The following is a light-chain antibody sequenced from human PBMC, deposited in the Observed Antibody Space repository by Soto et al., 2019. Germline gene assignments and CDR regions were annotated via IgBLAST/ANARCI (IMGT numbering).Light chain of an antibody. V-gene: IGKV3-15*01. CDR1: QSVSSN. CDR2: GAS. CDR3: QHYNSYSEA. Sequence: EIVMTQSPATLSVSPGERATLSCRASQSVSSNLAWFQQKPGQAPRLLIYGASTRATGIPARFSGSGSGTEFTLTISSLQPDDFATYYCQHYNSYSEAFGQGTKLDI. J-gene: IGKJ1*01.